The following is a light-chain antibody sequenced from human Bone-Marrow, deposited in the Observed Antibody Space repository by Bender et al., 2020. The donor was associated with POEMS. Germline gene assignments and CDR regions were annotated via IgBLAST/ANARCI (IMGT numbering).Light chain of an antibody. CDR3: SAWGDSLRGWV. J-gene: IGLJ3*02. CDR1: SSNIGNHG. CDR2: SDD. Sequence: QSVVTQPPSLSEAPRQRVTISCSGSSSNIGNHGVNWYQQLPGEAPKLLIYSDDLLTPGVSDRFSASKSGTSASLAISELQYEDEALYYCSAWGDSLRGWVFGGGTKLTVL. V-gene: IGLV1-36*01.